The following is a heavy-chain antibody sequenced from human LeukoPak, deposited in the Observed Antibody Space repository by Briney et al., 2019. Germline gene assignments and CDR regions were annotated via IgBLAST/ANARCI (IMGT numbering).Heavy chain of an antibody. J-gene: IGHJ4*02. D-gene: IGHD5-24*01. V-gene: IGHV3-7*01. CDR2: IKQDGSEQ. Sequence: GGSLRLSCAASGFTFSGYWMSWVRQAPGKGLEWVANIKQDGSEQYYVDSVKGRFTVSRDNAKNSLYLEMNSLTAEDTAVYYCVRDGYNYGGSDYWGQGTLVTVSS. CDR3: VRDGYNYGGSDY. CDR1: GFTFSGYW.